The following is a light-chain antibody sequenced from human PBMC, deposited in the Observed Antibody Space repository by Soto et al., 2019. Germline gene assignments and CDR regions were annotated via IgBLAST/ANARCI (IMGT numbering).Light chain of an antibody. Sequence: SALTQPRSVSGSPGQSVTISCTGTSSDVGNYNYVSWYQQHPGKAPKLMIFDVTQRPSGVPDRFSGSKSGNTASLTISGLQAEDEADYYCCSYAGSYTVLFGGGTKLTVL. V-gene: IGLV2-11*01. CDR3: CSYAGSYTVL. CDR1: SSDVGNYNY. CDR2: DVT. J-gene: IGLJ2*01.